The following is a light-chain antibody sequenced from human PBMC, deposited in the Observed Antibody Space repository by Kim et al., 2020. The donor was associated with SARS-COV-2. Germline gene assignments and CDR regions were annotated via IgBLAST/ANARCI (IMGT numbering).Light chain of an antibody. CDR2: DND. CDR3: RAWDSSLSAGI. J-gene: IGLJ1*01. CDR1: SSNIGSDY. Sequence: KSSISCSGRSSNIGSDYVSLSRHHPETAHNLLIYDNDKPPSWVPDRFSGSESGTSATLAITGLQSGDEADYYCRAWDSSLSAGIFGAGTKVTVL. V-gene: IGLV1-51*01.